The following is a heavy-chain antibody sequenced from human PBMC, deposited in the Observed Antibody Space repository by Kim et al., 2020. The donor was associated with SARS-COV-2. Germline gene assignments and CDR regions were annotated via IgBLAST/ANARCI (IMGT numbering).Heavy chain of an antibody. J-gene: IGHJ5*02. CDR3: ARFFKFGGPNWFDP. Sequence: SETLSLTCAVYGGSFSGYYWSWIRQPPGKGLEWIGEINHSGSTNYNPSLKSRVTISVDTSKNQFSLKLSSVTAADTAVYYCARFFKFGGPNWFDPWGQGTLVTVSS. CDR1: GGSFSGYY. D-gene: IGHD3-10*01. V-gene: IGHV4-34*01. CDR2: INHSGST.